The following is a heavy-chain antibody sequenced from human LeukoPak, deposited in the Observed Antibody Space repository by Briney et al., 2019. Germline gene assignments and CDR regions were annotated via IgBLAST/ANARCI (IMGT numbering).Heavy chain of an antibody. Sequence: AASVKVSCKASGGTFSSYAISWVRQAPGQGLEWMGRIIPILGIANYAQKFQGRVTITADKSTSTAYMELSSLRSEDTAVYYCARDMIVVVNDWYFDLWGRGTLVAVSS. CDR1: GGTFSSYA. V-gene: IGHV1-69*04. D-gene: IGHD3-22*01. J-gene: IGHJ2*01. CDR3: ARDMIVVVNDWYFDL. CDR2: IIPILGIA.